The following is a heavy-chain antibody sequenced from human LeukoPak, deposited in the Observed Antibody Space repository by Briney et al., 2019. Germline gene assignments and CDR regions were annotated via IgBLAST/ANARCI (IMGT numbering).Heavy chain of an antibody. D-gene: IGHD3-10*01. CDR3: ARENPGYYGSGSYLGG. V-gene: IGHV1-2*02. Sequence: ASVKVSCKASGGTFSSYAISWVRQAPGQGLEWMGWINPNSGGTNYAQKFQGRVTMTRDTSISTAYMELSRLRSDDTAVYYCARENPGYYGSGSYLGGWGQGTLVTVSS. J-gene: IGHJ4*02. CDR1: GGTFSSYA. CDR2: INPNSGGT.